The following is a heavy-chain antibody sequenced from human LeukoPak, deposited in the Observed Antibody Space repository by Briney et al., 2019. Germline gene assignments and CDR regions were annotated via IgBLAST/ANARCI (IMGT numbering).Heavy chain of an antibody. Sequence: SETLSVTCTVSGVSISSGGYYWTWIRQHPAKGLEWLGYIYYTGATYYNPSVKSRLTLSVGTSENQFSLRLSSLTAADTAVYYCARALGYDVLTGYNRGWFFDLWGRGTLVTVSS. D-gene: IGHD3-9*01. CDR2: IYYTGAT. CDR1: GVSISSGGYY. J-gene: IGHJ2*01. CDR3: ARALGYDVLTGYNRGWFFDL. V-gene: IGHV4-31*03.